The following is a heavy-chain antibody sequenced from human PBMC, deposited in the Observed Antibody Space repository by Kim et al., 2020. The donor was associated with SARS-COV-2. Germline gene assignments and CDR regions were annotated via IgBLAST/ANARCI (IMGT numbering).Heavy chain of an antibody. Sequence: GGSLRLSCAASGFTFSSYALSWVRQAPGKGLEWVSAISGSGGSTYYADSVKGRFTISRDNSKNTLYLQMNSLRAEDTAVYYCAKDLFLGNYYYDNRVGDIWGQGTMVTVSS. V-gene: IGHV3-23*01. J-gene: IGHJ3*02. CDR2: ISGSGGST. CDR1: GFTFSSYA. D-gene: IGHD3-22*01. CDR3: AKDLFLGNYYYDNRVGDI.